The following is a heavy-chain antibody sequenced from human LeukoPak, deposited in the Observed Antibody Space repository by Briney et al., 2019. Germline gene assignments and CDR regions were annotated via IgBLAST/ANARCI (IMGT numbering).Heavy chain of an antibody. CDR1: GLTFSRYA. CDR3: AKDIAQGYTFGSIEQDY. V-gene: IGHV3-23*01. CDR2: ISESGSGT. Sequence: GGSLRLSCAASGLTFSRYAMSWVRQAPGKGLEWVSAISESGSGTYYADSVKGRFTISRDNSKDTLSLQMNSLRAEDTAVYYCAKDIAQGYTFGSIEQDYWGQGTLVTVSS. D-gene: IGHD5-18*01. J-gene: IGHJ4*02.